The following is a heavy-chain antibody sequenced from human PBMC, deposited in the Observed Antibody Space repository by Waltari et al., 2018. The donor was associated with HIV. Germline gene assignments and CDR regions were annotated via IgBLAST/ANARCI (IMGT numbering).Heavy chain of an antibody. D-gene: IGHD3-22*01. J-gene: IGHJ3*02. Sequence: QVQLVQSGAEVKKPGSSVKVSCKASGGPFSSYAISWVRQAPGQGLEWMGGIIPIFGTANYAQKFQGRVTITADESTSTAYMELSSLRSEDTAVYYCAKTGPGVITTDHDAFDIWGQGTMVTVSS. CDR2: IIPIFGTA. CDR1: GGPFSSYA. V-gene: IGHV1-69*01. CDR3: AKTGPGVITTDHDAFDI.